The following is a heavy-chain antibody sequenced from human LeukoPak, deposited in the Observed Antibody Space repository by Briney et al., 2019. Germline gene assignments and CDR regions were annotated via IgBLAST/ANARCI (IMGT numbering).Heavy chain of an antibody. Sequence: PGGSLRLSCAASGFTVGSSYMSWVRQAPGKGLEWVSVIYSGGSTYYADSVKGRFTISRDNSKNTLYLQMNSLRVEDTAMYYCARESPNYFDYWGQGTLVIVSS. J-gene: IGHJ4*02. CDR3: ARESPNYFDY. V-gene: IGHV3-53*01. CDR1: GFTVGSSY. CDR2: IYSGGST.